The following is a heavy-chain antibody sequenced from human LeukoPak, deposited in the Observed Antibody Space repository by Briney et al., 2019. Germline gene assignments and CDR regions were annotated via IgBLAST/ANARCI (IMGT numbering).Heavy chain of an antibody. CDR1: RFTFSSYA. CDR3: AKEFNRGLPDY. V-gene: IGHV3-30-3*01. J-gene: IGHJ4*02. CDR2: ISYDGSNK. D-gene: IGHD2-21*01. Sequence: GGSLRLSCAASRFTFSSYAMHWVRQAPGKGLEWVAIISYDGSNKYYADSVKGRFTISRDNSKNTLYLQMNSLRAEDTAVYYCAKEFNRGLPDYWGQGTLVTVPS.